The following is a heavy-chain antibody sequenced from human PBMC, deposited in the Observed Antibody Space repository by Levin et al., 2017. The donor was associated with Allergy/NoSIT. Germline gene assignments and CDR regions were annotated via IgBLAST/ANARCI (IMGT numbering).Heavy chain of an antibody. CDR1: GGSISSSNYY. V-gene: IGHV4-39*01. CDR3: ARCLRYCSSTSCYLHGMDV. CDR2: IYYSGST. Sequence: SETLSLTCTVSGGSISSSNYYWGWIRQPPGKGLEWIGNIYYSGSTYYDPSLKSRVTISVDTSKNQFSLKLSSVTAADTAVYYCARCLRYCSSTSCYLHGMDVWGQGTTVTVSS. J-gene: IGHJ6*02. D-gene: IGHD2-2*01.